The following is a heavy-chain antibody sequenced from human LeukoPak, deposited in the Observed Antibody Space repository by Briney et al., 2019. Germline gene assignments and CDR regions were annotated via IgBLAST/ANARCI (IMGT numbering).Heavy chain of an antibody. CDR1: GGSFSGSF. CDR2: ITPSGST. CDR3: GSTVYYDSRNY. Sequence: SETLSLTCVVSGGSFSGSFWCCIRQPPGKGLEWIGEITPSGSTNYNPSLKSRVSISIDTSKKKLSNTFASVTAAYSAVYYCGSTVYYDSRNYWGQGTLVTVSS. V-gene: IGHV4-34*01. J-gene: IGHJ4*02. D-gene: IGHD3-22*01.